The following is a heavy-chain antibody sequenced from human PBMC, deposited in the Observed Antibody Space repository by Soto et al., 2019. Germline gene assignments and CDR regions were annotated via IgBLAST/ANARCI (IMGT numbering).Heavy chain of an antibody. D-gene: IGHD3-10*01. CDR1: GFTFSDCY. CDR3: ATSLYVSGSRSHWFDP. V-gene: IGHV3-11*01. CDR2: ISSSGTTT. J-gene: IGHJ5*02. Sequence: PGGSMRLSCAASGFTFSDCYMTWIRQAPGKGLEWVSYISSSGTTTYYADSVKGRFTISRDNDKNSLYLQMNSLRAEDTAVYYCATSLYVSGSRSHWFDPWGQGTQVTVSS.